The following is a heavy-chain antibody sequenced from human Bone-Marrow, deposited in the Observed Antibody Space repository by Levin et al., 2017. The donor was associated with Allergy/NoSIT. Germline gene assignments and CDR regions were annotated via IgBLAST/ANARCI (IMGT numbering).Heavy chain of an antibody. Sequence: SVKVSCKASGGTFSSYTISWVRQAPGQGLEWMGRIIPILGIANYAQKFQGRVTITADKSTSTAYMELSSLRSEATAVYYCARDWFSRWGYWGDWYFDLWGRGTLVTVSS. CDR2: IIPILGIA. V-gene: IGHV1-69*04. CDR3: ARDWFSRWGYWGDWYFDL. J-gene: IGHJ2*01. CDR1: GGTFSSYT. D-gene: IGHD3-16*01.